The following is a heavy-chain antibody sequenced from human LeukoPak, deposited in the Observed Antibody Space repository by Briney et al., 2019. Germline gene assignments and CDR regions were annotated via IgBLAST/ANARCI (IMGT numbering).Heavy chain of an antibody. J-gene: IGHJ4*02. Sequence: PGGSLRLSCAVPGITLSKYGMRWVREAPGKGLEWVAGISDRGGRTNYVDSVKGRLTIYRDNPKNTLYLQMNSLRAEDTAVYFCAKRGVVIRVILVGFHKEAYYFDSWGQGALVTVSS. CDR1: GITLSKYG. CDR3: AKRGVVIRVILVGFHKEAYYFDS. D-gene: IGHD3-22*01. CDR2: ISDRGGRT. V-gene: IGHV3-23*01.